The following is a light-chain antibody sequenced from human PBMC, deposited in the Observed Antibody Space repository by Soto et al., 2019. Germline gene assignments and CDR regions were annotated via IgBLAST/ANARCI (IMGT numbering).Light chain of an antibody. Sequence: AIQMTQSPSSLSASVGDRVTITCRASQGIRNDLGWYQQKPGKAPKLLIYAAFSLQSGVPSRFSGSGSGTDFTLTIISLQPEDFATYYCLQDYNYPFTFGPGTKGDIK. J-gene: IGKJ3*01. CDR3: LQDYNYPFT. V-gene: IGKV1-6*01. CDR2: AAF. CDR1: QGIRND.